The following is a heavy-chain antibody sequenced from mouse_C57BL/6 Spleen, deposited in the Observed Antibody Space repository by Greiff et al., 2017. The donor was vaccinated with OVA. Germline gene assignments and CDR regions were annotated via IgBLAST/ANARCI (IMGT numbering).Heavy chain of an antibody. CDR3: AGLGRRAWFAY. Sequence: VQLQQSGPELVKPGASVKISCKASGYTFTDYYMNWVKQSHGKSLEWIGDINPNNGGTSYNQKFKGKATLTVDKSSSTAYMELRSLTSEDSAVYYCAGLGRRAWFAYWGQGTLVTVSA. CDR2: INPNNGGT. D-gene: IGHD4-1*01. CDR1: GYTFTDYY. V-gene: IGHV1-26*01. J-gene: IGHJ3*01.